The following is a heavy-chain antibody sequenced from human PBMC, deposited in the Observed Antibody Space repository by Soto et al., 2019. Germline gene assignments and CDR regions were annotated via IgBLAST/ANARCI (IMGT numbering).Heavy chain of an antibody. D-gene: IGHD4-4*01. CDR1: GFTFSIYT. CDR2: ISSSSRYI. CDR3: ARVDDYNSPWVDY. J-gene: IGHJ4*02. Sequence: EVQLVESGGGLVKPGGSLRLSRAASGFTFSIYTMTWVRQAPGKGLEWVSSISSSSRYINYADSMKGRFTISRDDAKNSLYLQMNSLRAEDTAVYYCARVDDYNSPWVDYWGQGTLVTVSS. V-gene: IGHV3-21*01.